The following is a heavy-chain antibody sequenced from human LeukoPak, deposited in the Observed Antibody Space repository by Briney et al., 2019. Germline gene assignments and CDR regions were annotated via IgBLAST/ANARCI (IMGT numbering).Heavy chain of an antibody. CDR2: MYASGDF. V-gene: IGHV4-4*07. D-gene: IGHD1-26*01. CDR1: GGSIGIYY. CDR3: ARGWAPRGQKSCFDY. Sequence: ASETLSLTCTVSGGSIGIYYWTWIRQSAGKGLEWLGRMYASGDFNYNPFLKNRVTMSVDTSKNQFSLNLNSVTAADTAVYYCARGWAPRGQKSCFDYWGRGTLVTVSS. J-gene: IGHJ4*02.